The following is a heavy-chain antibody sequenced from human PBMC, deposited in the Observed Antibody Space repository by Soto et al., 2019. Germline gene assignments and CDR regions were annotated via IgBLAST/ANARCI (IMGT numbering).Heavy chain of an antibody. CDR1: GYTFTSYG. CDR2: ISAYNGNT. Sequence: ASVKVSCKASGYTFTSYGISWVRQAPGQGLEWMGWISAYNGNTNYAQKLQGRVTMTTDTSTSTAYMELRSLRSDDTAVYYCATSSGSYSSFDCWGQGILVTVSS. J-gene: IGHJ4*02. D-gene: IGHD1-26*01. CDR3: ATSSGSYSSFDC. V-gene: IGHV1-18*04.